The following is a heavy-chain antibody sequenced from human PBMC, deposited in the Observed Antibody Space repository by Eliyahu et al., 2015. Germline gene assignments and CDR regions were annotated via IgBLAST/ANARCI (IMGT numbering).Heavy chain of an antibody. CDR3: AKETKQTPFNYLDP. J-gene: IGHJ5*02. D-gene: IGHD5-24*01. V-gene: IGHV3-9*01. CDR2: ITWSGHII. Sequence: EVQVVESGGGLVQPGRSLRLACTASGFNFADYAMHWVRQPPEKGLEWISSITWSGHIIDYADSVKGRFTISRDNAKNSLFLQMNSLRPEDTAFHYCAKETKQTPFNYLDPWGQGTLVTVSS. CDR1: GFNFADYA.